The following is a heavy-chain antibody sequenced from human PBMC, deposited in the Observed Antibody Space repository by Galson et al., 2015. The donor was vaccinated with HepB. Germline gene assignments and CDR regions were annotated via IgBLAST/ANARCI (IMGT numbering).Heavy chain of an antibody. Sequence: SVKVSCKASGYTFTTNGISWVRQAPGQGLEWMGWVSANSGNTKYAQNLRGRVTLTRDKSTSTAYLELRSLRSDDTAAYYCARDRDYRFDYWGQGTLVTVSS. D-gene: IGHD4/OR15-4a*01. CDR2: VSANSGNT. CDR3: ARDRDYRFDY. CDR1: GYTFTTNG. V-gene: IGHV1-18*04. J-gene: IGHJ4*02.